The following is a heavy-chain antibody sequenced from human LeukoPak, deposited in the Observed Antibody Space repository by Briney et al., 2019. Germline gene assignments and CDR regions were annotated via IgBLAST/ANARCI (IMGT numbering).Heavy chain of an antibody. CDR1: GGSISSRSYY. CDR3: ARDQGRVFDP. CDR2: IYYSGST. J-gene: IGHJ5*02. Sequence: PSETLSLTCTVSGGSISSRSYYWGWIRQPTGKGLEWIGSIYYSGSTYYNPSLKSRVTKSVDTSKNQFSLKLSSVTAADTAVYYCARDQGRVFDPWGQGTLVTVSS. D-gene: IGHD2-15*01. V-gene: IGHV4-39*07.